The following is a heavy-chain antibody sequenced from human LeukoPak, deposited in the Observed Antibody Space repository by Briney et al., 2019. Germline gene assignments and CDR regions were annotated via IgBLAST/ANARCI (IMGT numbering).Heavy chain of an antibody. CDR2: INTDGSST. CDR3: ARDRSSWYYPFDY. CDR1: GFTFSSYW. D-gene: IGHD6-13*01. J-gene: IGHJ4*02. Sequence: PGGSLRLSCAASGFTFSSYWMHWVRQAPGKGLVWVSRINTDGSSTSYADSVKGRFTISRDNAKNTLYLQMNSLRAEDTAVYYCARDRSSWYYPFDYWGQGTLVTVSS. V-gene: IGHV3-74*01.